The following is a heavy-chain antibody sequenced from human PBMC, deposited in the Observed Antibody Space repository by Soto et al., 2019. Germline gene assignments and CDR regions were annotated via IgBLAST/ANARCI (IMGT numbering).Heavy chain of an antibody. Sequence: QVQLVQTGAEVKKPGSSVKVSCKASGGTFSSYAISWVRQAPGQGLEWMGGIIPICGTANYAQKFQGRVTITADESTSTAYMELSSLRSEDTAVYYCGCTRGTMVYYCGMDVWGQGTTVTVSS. CDR1: GGTFSSYA. D-gene: IGHD3-10*01. V-gene: IGHV1-69*01. J-gene: IGHJ6*02. CDR2: IIPICGTA. CDR3: GCTRGTMVYYCGMDV.